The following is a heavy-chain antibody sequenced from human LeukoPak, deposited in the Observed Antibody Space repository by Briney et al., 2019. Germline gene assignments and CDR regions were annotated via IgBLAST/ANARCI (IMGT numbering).Heavy chain of an antibody. J-gene: IGHJ4*02. CDR3: ANMAGGSYLGYFGY. V-gene: IGHV3-23*01. D-gene: IGHD1-26*01. CDR1: GFTFSSYA. CDR2: IGGSGGST. Sequence: QPGGSLRLSCAASGFTFSSYAMSWVRQAPGKGLEWVSAIGGSGGSTYYADSVKGRFTISRDNSKNTLYLQMNSLRAEDTAVYYCANMAGGSYLGYFGYWGQGTLVTVSS.